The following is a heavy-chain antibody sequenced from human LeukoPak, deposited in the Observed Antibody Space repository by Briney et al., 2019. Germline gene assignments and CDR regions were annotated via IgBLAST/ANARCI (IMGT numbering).Heavy chain of an antibody. Sequence: PSETLSLTCTVSGGSISRDPYCWTWLRQSPGKGLEWLGHIFDSGTTYYNPSFKSRLSISLDTSKDQFSLKLTSVTAADTAVYYCARDPQRSYYYDSSGFEGDYWGQGTLVTVSS. CDR1: GGSISRDPYC. CDR3: ARDPQRSYYYDSSGFEGDY. V-gene: IGHV4-30-4*01. J-gene: IGHJ4*02. D-gene: IGHD3-22*01. CDR2: IFDSGTT.